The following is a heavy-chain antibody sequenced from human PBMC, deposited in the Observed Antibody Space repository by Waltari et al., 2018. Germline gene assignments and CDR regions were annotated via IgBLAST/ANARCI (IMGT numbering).Heavy chain of an antibody. CDR2: IYHSGST. CDR3: ARGGHDYWSGYYPYGDYFDY. Sequence: QLQLQESGSGLVKPSQTLSLTCAASGGSISSGGYSWSWIRQPPGKGLEWIGYIYHSGSTDYNPSIRSQVTISVVRSKNQFSLKLSSVTAADTAVYYCARGGHDYWSGYYPYGDYFDYWGQGTLVTVSS. D-gene: IGHD3-3*01. V-gene: IGHV4-30-2*01. J-gene: IGHJ4*02. CDR1: GGSISSGGYS.